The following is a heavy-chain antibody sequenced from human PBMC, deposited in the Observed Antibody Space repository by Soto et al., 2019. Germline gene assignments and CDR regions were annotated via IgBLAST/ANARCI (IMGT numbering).Heavy chain of an antibody. V-gene: IGHV4-34*01. J-gene: IGHJ4*02. D-gene: IGHD6-6*01. Sequence: SETLSLTCAVYGGSFSGHYWSWIRQPPGKGLEWIGEINHSGSTNYNPSLKSRVTISVDTSKNQFSLKLSSVTAADTAVYYCARSLGGSSSYFDYWGQGTLVTVSS. CDR1: GGSFSGHY. CDR3: ARSLGGSSSYFDY. CDR2: INHSGST.